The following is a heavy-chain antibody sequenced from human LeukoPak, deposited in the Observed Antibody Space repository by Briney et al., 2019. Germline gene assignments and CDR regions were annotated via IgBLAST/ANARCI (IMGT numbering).Heavy chain of an antibody. CDR1: GYTFTSYG. CDR3: ARDKMVEMATLDY. CDR2: INPNSGGT. D-gene: IGHD5-24*01. V-gene: IGHV1-2*06. J-gene: IGHJ4*02. Sequence: ASVKVSCKASGYTFTSYGISWVRQAPGQGLEWMGRINPNSGGTNYAQKFQGRVTMTRDTSISTAYMELSRLRSDDTAVYYCARDKMVEMATLDYWGQGTLVTVSS.